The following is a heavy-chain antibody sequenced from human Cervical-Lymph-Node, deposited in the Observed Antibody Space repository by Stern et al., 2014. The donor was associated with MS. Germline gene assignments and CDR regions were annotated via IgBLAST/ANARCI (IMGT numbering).Heavy chain of an antibody. CDR3: ARGYGGNPIDY. J-gene: IGHJ4*02. CDR2: IYYSGST. V-gene: IGHV4-59*01. Sequence: QVQLQESGPGLVKPSETLSLTCTVSGGYISSYYWSWIRQPPGKGLEWIGYIYYSGSTNYNPSLKSRVTISVDTSKNQFSLKLSSVTAADTAVYYCARGYGGNPIDYWGQGTLVTVSS. CDR1: GGYISSYY. D-gene: IGHD4-23*01.